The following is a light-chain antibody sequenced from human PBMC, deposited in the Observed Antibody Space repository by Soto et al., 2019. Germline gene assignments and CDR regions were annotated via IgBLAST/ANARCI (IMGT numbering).Light chain of an antibody. CDR2: YNN. CDR1: DSNIGSNS. V-gene: IGLV1-47*02. J-gene: IGLJ1*01. Sequence: QSVLTQSPSASGTAGQVVTISCSGDDSNIGSNSVYWYQHLPRMAPKLLIYYNNQRPSGVPDRFSGSRSGTSASLAIVGLRSEDEAVYYCAAWDASLSACVFGNGTKVTVL. CDR3: AAWDASLSACV.